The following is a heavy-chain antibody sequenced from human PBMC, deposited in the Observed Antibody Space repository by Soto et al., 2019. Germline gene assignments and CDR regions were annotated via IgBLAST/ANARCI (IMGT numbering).Heavy chain of an antibody. D-gene: IGHD2-15*01. V-gene: IGHV4-4*07. CDR2: SYTGGST. J-gene: IGHJ4*02. Sequence: PTVTLALTCSVHGGSITSYHCSWIRQPARKGVEWIGRSYTGGSTNDRPPLESRVTMSVDTSKNQFSLRLTSVTAADTAVYYCARASVGPPGGGSWTMPFDIWCRGTLVT. CDR3: ARASVGPPGGGSWTMPFDI. CDR1: GGSITSYH.